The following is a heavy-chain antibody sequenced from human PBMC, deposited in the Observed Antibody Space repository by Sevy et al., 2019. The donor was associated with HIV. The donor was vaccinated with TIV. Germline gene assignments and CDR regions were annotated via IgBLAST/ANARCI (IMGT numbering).Heavy chain of an antibody. V-gene: IGHV4-30-4*01. CDR1: GGSINSDDYY. Sequence: SETLSLTCTVSGGSINSDDYYWSWIRQPPGKGLEWIGYIFYSGSTYYNPSLKSRVTISADTSKNQFSLKLRSVTAADTAVYYCARNIAAAGTFYFDYWGQRTLVTVSS. CDR3: ARNIAAAGTFYFDY. CDR2: IFYSGST. D-gene: IGHD6-13*01. J-gene: IGHJ4*02.